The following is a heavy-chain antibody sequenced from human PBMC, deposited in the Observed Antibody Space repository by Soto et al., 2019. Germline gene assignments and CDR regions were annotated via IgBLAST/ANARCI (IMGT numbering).Heavy chain of an antibody. Sequence: QVQLQQWGAGLLKPSETLSLTCAVYGGSFSGYYWSWIRQPPGKGLEWIGEINHSGSTNYNPSLKSRVTISVDTSKNQFSLKLSSVTAADTAVYYCARGERPGYDFWSGYYTGFYFDYWGQGTLVTVSS. V-gene: IGHV4-34*01. CDR2: INHSGST. CDR3: ARGERPGYDFWSGYYTGFYFDY. J-gene: IGHJ4*02. D-gene: IGHD3-3*01. CDR1: GGSFSGYY.